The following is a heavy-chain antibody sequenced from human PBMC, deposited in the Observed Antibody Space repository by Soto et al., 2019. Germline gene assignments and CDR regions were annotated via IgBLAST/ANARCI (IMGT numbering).Heavy chain of an antibody. V-gene: IGHV2-70*01. D-gene: IGHD4-17*01. CDR2: IDWDDDK. J-gene: IGHJ6*02. Sequence: SGPTLVNPTQTLTLTCTFSGFSLSTSGMCVSWIRQPPGKALEWLALIDWDDDKYYSTSLKTRLTISKDTSKNQVVLTMTNMDPVDTATYYCARQTTVTTSRGCYYYGMDVWGQGTTVTVSS. CDR3: ARQTTVTTSRGCYYYGMDV. CDR1: GFSLSTSGMC.